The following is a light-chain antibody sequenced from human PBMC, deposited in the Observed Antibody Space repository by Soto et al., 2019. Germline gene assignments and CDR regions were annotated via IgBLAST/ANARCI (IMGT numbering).Light chain of an antibody. CDR3: QQYNNWWT. CDR2: GAS. CDR1: QSVSSS. V-gene: IGKV3-15*01. J-gene: IGKJ1*01. Sequence: EIVMTQSPVTLSVSPGDRATLSCRASQSVSSSLAWYQQKPGQAPRLLIYGASTSATGIPARFSGSGSGTEFTLTISSLQSEDFAVYYCQQYNNWWTFGQGTKVDIK.